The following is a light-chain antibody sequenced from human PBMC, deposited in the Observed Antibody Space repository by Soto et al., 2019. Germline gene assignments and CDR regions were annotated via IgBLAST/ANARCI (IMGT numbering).Light chain of an antibody. Sequence: QAVVTQEPSLTVSPGGTVTLTCASSTGAVTSGYYPNWFQQKPGQPPRALIYSTTYKHSWTPARFSGSLLEGKAALTLSGVQPCDEADYYCLLFYGDGVVFGGGTKLTVL. CDR1: TGAVTSGYY. CDR3: LLFYGDGVV. J-gene: IGLJ2*01. V-gene: IGLV7-43*01. CDR2: STT.